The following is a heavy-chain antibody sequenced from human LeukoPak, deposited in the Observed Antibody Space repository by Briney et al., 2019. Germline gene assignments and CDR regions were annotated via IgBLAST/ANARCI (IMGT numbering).Heavy chain of an antibody. J-gene: IGHJ1*01. V-gene: IGHV3-11*01. CDR1: GLRFSDYY. D-gene: IGHD2/OR15-2a*01. Sequence: GGSLRLSCAASGLRFSDYYVSWIRQAPGKGLQWVSYISSGGDIMHYADSVKGRFTSSRDNAKNSGYLEMNSLGAEDTAVYYCATNLIGAGEYFQQGGQGTLVTVSS. CDR2: ISSGGDIM. CDR3: ATNLIGAGEYFQQ.